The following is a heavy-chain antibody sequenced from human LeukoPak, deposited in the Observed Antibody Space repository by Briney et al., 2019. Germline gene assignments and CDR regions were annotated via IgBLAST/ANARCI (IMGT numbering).Heavy chain of an antibody. CDR2: IYTSGST. Sequence: PSETLSLTCTVSGGSISSDSYYWSWIRQPAGKGLEWIGRIYTSGSTNYNPSLKSRVTISVDTSKNQFSLTLSSVTAADTAVYYCARTITVAGKYYFDYWGQGTLVTVSS. CDR3: ARTITVAGKYYFDY. J-gene: IGHJ4*02. D-gene: IGHD6-19*01. V-gene: IGHV4-61*02. CDR1: GGSISSDSYY.